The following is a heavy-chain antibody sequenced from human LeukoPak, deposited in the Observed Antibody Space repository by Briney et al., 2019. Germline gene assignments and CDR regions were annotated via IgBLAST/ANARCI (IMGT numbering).Heavy chain of an antibody. CDR3: AKDSFSNTGVLDAFDI. CDR1: GFTLSNYA. J-gene: IGHJ3*02. Sequence: GGSLRLSCAASGFTLSNYAMTWVRQAPGKGLEWVSSIHGPGAPTHYADSLEGRFTVSRDNSKNTLFLQMNSLRTEDTAIYYCAKDSFSNTGVLDAFDIWGQGTMVTVSS. V-gene: IGHV3-23*01. CDR2: IHGPGAPT. D-gene: IGHD1-14*01.